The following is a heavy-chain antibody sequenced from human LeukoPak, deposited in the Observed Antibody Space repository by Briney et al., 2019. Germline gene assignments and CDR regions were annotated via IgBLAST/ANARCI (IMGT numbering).Heavy chain of an antibody. V-gene: IGHV1-8*01. CDR3: ARGVAAGVDY. D-gene: IGHD6-13*01. CDR1: GYTFINLD. Sequence: ASVTVSCKASGYTFINLDINWVRQAPGQGLEWMGWMSPKNDNTGYAQKFQGRVTMTRDTSINTAYLELSSLTSDDTAVYYCARGVAAGVDYWGQGTLVTVSS. J-gene: IGHJ4*02. CDR2: MSPKNDNT.